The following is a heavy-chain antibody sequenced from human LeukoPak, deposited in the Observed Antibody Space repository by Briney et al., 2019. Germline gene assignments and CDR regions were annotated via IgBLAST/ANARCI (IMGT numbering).Heavy chain of an antibody. D-gene: IGHD5-12*01. V-gene: IGHV1-69*13. CDR2: IIPIFGTA. Sequence: ASVKVSCKASGYTFTGYYMHWVRQAPGQGLEWMGGIIPIFGTANYAQKFQGRVTITADESTSTAYMELSSLRSEDTAVYYCARDGSGSAFDYWGQGTLVTVSS. CDR1: GYTFTGYY. CDR3: ARDGSGSAFDY. J-gene: IGHJ4*02.